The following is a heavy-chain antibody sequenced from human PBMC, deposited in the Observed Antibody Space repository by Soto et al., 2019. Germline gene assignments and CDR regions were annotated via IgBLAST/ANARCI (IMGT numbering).Heavy chain of an antibody. CDR1: ESTFSSGA. CDR3: VKVIYDSGWYGFYFDY. J-gene: IGHJ4*02. D-gene: IGHD6-19*01. V-gene: IGHV3-64D*06. Sequence: RLTFSEAESTFSSGAMHWVQQKPGQGLEYLSAISRKGDNTYYADSVKGRFTISRDNSKNTLYFQMTSLRTEDTGVYYCVKVIYDSGWYGFYFDYWGQGTLVTVSS. CDR2: ISRKGDNT.